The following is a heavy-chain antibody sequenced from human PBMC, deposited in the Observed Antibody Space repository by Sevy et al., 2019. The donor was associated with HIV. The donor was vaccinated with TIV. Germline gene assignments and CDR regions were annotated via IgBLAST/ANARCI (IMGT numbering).Heavy chain of an antibody. V-gene: IGHV3-30-3*01. CDR3: ARETRWLQFFAFDI. CDR1: GFTFSSYA. J-gene: IGHJ3*02. CDR2: ISYDGSNK. Sequence: GESLKISCAASGFTFSSYAMHWVRQAPGKGLEWVAVISYDGSNKYYADSVKGRFTISRDNSKNTLYLQMNSLRAEDTAVYYCARETRWLQFFAFDIRGQGTMVTVSS. D-gene: IGHD5-12*01.